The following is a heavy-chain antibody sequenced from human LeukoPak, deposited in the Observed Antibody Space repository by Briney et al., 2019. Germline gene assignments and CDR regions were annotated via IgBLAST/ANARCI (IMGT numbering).Heavy chain of an antibody. CDR2: MSPNSGNT. V-gene: IGHV1-8*03. D-gene: IGHD3-22*01. CDR3: ARLLYDSSGYYYDYYYYMDV. CDR1: GYTFTSYD. J-gene: IGHJ6*03. Sequence: ASVKVSCKASGYTFTSYDINWVRQATGQGLEWMGWMSPNSGNTGYAQKFQGRVTITRNTSISTAYMELSSLRSEDTAVYYCARLLYDSSGYYYDYYYYMDVWGKGTTVTVSS.